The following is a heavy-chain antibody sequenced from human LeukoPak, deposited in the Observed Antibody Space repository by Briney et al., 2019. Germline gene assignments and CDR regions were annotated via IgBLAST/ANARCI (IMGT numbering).Heavy chain of an antibody. CDR1: GASISSYY. J-gene: IGHJ4*02. D-gene: IGHD3-22*01. V-gene: IGHV4-59*08. Sequence: KPSETLSLTCTVSGASISSYYWSWIRQPPGKGLEWIGYIYYTGSTNYNPSLKSRVTISLDTSKRQFSLKLSSVTAADTAVYYCARHTYYYDSSGYSHYFDYWGQGTLVTVSS. CDR3: ARHTYYYDSSGYSHYFDY. CDR2: IYYTGST.